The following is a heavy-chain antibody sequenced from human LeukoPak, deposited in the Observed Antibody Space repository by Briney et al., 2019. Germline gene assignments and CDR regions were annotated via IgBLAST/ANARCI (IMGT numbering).Heavy chain of an antibody. CDR2: VTGSGGDT. Sequence: GGSLRLSCAASGFTFNNYAMSWVRQAPGKGPEWVSAVTGSGGDTFYEDSVKGRFTVSRDNSKNTLSLQMNSLGVEDTALYYCAKSRAAATTLLFDYWGQGTLVTVSS. CDR1: GFTFNNYA. V-gene: IGHV3-23*01. CDR3: AKSRAAATTLLFDY. D-gene: IGHD6-13*01. J-gene: IGHJ4*02.